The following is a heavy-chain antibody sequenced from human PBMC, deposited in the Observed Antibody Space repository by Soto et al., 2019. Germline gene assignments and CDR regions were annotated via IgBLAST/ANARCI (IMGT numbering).Heavy chain of an antibody. CDR3: ATVRWELLGGPDAFDI. CDR1: GYTLTELS. J-gene: IGHJ3*02. CDR2: FDPEDGET. V-gene: IGHV1-24*01. D-gene: IGHD1-26*01. Sequence: GASVKVSCKVSGYTLTELSMHWVRQAPGKGLEWMGGFDPEDGETIYAQKFQGRVTMTEDTSTDTAYMELSSLRSEDTAVYYCATVRWELLGGPDAFDIWGQGTMVTVSS.